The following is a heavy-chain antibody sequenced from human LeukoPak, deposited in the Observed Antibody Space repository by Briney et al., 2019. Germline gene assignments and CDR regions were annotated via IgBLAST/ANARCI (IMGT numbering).Heavy chain of an antibody. CDR1: GGTFSSYA. D-gene: IGHD2-2*01. CDR2: IIPIFGTA. J-gene: IGHJ4*02. CDR3: ARNVGTYCSSTSCYKYYFDY. Sequence: SVKVSCKASGGTFSSYAISWVRQAPGQGLEWMGGIIPIFGTANYAQKFQGRVTVTADESTSTAYMELSSLRSEDTAVYYCARNVGTYCSSTSCYKYYFDYWGQGTLVTVSS. V-gene: IGHV1-69*13.